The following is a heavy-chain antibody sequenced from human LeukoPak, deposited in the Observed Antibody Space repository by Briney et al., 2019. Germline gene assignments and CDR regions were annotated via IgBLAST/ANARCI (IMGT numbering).Heavy chain of an antibody. J-gene: IGHJ3*02. Sequence: PGGSLRLSCAASGFTFSSYSMNWVRQAPGKGLEWVSSISSSSSYIYYADSVKGRFTISRDNSKNTLYLQMNSLRAEDTAVYYCAKGRIVGATFRAYAFDIWGQGTMVTVSS. D-gene: IGHD1-26*01. CDR1: GFTFSSYS. V-gene: IGHV3-21*01. CDR2: ISSSSSYI. CDR3: AKGRIVGATFRAYAFDI.